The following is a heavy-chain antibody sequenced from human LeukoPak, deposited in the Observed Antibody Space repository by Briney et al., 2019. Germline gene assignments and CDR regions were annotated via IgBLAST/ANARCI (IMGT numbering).Heavy chain of an antibody. CDR3: AVYWGARFDY. CDR1: GGSISSGSYY. V-gene: IGHV4-61*02. CDR2: IFTSGIT. J-gene: IGHJ4*02. Sequence: SETLSLTXTVSGGSISSGSYYWSWIRQPAGKGLEWIGRIFTSGITNYNPSLQSRVTISLDTSKNQFSLKLNSVTAADTAVYYCAVYWGARFDYWGQGTLVTVSS. D-gene: IGHD7-27*01.